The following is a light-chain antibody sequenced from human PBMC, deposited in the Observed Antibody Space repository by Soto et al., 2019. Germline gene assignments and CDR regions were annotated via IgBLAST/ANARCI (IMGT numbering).Light chain of an antibody. CDR3: QQRHNWPPAT. CDR2: DAS. V-gene: IGKV3-11*01. J-gene: IGKJ1*01. CDR1: QSVSTY. Sequence: EIVLTQSPATLSLSPGERATLSCRASQSVSTYLAWYQQKPGQAPRLLIYDASNRATGIPARFSGSGSGTDFTLTISSLEPEDFAVYFCQQRHNWPPATFGQGTKVEIK.